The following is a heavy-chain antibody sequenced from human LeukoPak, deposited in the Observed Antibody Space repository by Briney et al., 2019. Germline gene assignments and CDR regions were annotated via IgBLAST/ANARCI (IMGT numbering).Heavy chain of an antibody. Sequence: PSETLSLTCAVYGGSFSGYYWSWIRQPPGKGLEWIGEINHSGSTNYNPSLKSRVTISVDTSKNQFSLKLSSVTAADTAVYYRARGAGWYGPWGQGTLVTVSS. CDR3: ARGAGWYGP. CDR1: GGSFSGYY. CDR2: INHSGST. V-gene: IGHV4-34*01. J-gene: IGHJ5*02.